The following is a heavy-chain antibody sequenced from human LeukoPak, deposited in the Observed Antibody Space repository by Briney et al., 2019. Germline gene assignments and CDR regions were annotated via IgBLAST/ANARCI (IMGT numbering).Heavy chain of an antibody. Sequence: SETLSLTCTVSGGSVSTSDYYWGWIRQTPGKGLEWIGDIFHNGKTNYNPSLKGRVPISIDTSNNQFSLRLPSVTAADTAVYYCARIFDSWGQGTLVTVSS. CDR3: ARIFDS. CDR2: IFHNGKT. CDR1: GGSVSTSDYY. V-gene: IGHV4-39*07. J-gene: IGHJ4*02.